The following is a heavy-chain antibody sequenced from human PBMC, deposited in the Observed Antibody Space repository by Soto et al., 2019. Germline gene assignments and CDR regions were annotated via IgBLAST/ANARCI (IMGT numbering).Heavy chain of an antibody. CDR1: GGSISSGDYY. J-gene: IGHJ5*02. CDR3: AIPRWGYDFWSGYYS. V-gene: IGHV4-30-4*01. Sequence: QVQLQESGPGLVKPSQTLSLTCTVSGGSISSGDYYWSWIRQPPGKGLEWIGYIYYSGSTYYNPSLRSRVTISVDTSKNQFSLKLSSVTAADTAVYYCAIPRWGYDFWSGYYSWGQGTLVTVSS. D-gene: IGHD3-3*01. CDR2: IYYSGST.